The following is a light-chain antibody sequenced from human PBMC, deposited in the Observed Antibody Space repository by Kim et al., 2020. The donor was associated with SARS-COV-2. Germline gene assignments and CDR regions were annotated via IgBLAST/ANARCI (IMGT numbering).Light chain of an antibody. Sequence: PGQRVTISCSVSSATVGSNTVNWDQQLPVTAPKLLIYSNNQRPSGVPDRFSGSKSGTSASLAISGLQSEDEADYYCAAWDDSLNGVFGGGTQLTVL. CDR2: SNN. V-gene: IGLV1-44*01. CDR3: AAWDDSLNGV. J-gene: IGLJ3*02. CDR1: SATVGSNT.